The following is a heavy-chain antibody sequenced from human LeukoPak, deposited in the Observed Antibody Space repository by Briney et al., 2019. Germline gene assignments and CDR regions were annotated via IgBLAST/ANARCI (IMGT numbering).Heavy chain of an antibody. D-gene: IGHD6-13*01. V-gene: IGHV1-3*04. CDR2: INTGNGNT. J-gene: IGHJ4*02. CDR3: ARGASSWYRFDY. CDR1: GYSFANYG. Sequence: GASVKVSCKTSGYSFANYGMHWVRQAPRQSLEWMGWINTGNGNTKSSQKFQDRVALTRDTSASTAYMELNSLSSEDTAVYYCARGASSWYRFDYWGQGTLVTVSS.